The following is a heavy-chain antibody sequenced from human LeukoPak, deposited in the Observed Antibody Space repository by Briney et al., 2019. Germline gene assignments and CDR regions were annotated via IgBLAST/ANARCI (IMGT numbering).Heavy chain of an antibody. CDR2: IYYSGST. CDR3: ARSQTVFWSGYSTYYFDY. CDR1: GGSISSYY. D-gene: IGHD3-3*01. J-gene: IGHJ4*02. V-gene: IGHV4-59*01. Sequence: SETLSLTCTVSGGSISSYYWSWIRQPPGKGLEWIGYIYYSGSTNYNPSLKSRVTISVDTSKNQFSLKLSSVTAADTAVYYCARSQTVFWSGYSTYYFDYWGQGTLVTVSS.